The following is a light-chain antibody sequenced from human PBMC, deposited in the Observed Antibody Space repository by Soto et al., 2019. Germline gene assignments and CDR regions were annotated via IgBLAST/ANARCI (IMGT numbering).Light chain of an antibody. V-gene: IGKV1-39*01. Sequence: TQSNPSPIPLSGNVGDSVPITCQASQNIRDFVNWYQQEPGKAPNLLIYGASTLQGGVPSRFSGSGSATDFTFTISSLQHEDFATYYCQQNYGPPPTFGQGTKVDIK. J-gene: IGKJ1*01. CDR1: QNIRDF. CDR3: QQNYGPPPT. CDR2: GAS.